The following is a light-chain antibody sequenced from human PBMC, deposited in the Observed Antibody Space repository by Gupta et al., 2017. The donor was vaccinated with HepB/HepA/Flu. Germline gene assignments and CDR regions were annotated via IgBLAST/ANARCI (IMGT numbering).Light chain of an antibody. CDR1: QSLSIW. V-gene: IGKV1-5*03. J-gene: IGKJ2*01. CDR3: QQYNSYPYT. CDR2: KAS. Sequence: DIQITQSPSTLSASVVDRGTITCRASQSLSIWLAWYQQKPGKAPKLLIYKASSLVSAVAPRFSGSGSGTEFTLTISSLQPDDFATYYCQQYNSYPYTFGQGTKLEIK.